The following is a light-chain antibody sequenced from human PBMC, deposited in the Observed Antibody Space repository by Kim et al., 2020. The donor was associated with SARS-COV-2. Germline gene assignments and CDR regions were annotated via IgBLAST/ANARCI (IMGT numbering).Light chain of an antibody. CDR3: QQYETHST. CDR2: KAS. CDR1: QDIYTF. Sequence: LSASVGDTVTFTGRASQDIYTFLAWYQQRPGEAPKLLISKASILESGIPSRFSGSGSGTDFTLSISSLQPDECATYYCQQYETHSTFAQGTRLEI. V-gene: IGKV1-5*03. J-gene: IGKJ2*01.